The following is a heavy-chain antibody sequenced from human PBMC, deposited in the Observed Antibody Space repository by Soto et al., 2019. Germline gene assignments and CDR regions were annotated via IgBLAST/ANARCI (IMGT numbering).Heavy chain of an antibody. D-gene: IGHD2-2*02. CDR1: GGSISSGGYY. V-gene: IGHV4-39*07. CDR3: ARGHTEEYCSSTSCYSGSVDP. Sequence: PSETLSLTCTVSGGSISSGGYYWSWIRQPPGKGLEWIGEINHSGSTNYNPSLKSRVTISVDTSKNQFSLKLSSVTAADTAVYYCARGHTEEYCSSTSCYSGSVDPWGQGTLVTVS. CDR2: INHSGST. J-gene: IGHJ5*02.